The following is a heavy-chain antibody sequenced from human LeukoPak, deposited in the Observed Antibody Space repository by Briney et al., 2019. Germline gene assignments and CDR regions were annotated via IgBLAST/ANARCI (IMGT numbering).Heavy chain of an antibody. V-gene: IGHV4-59*08. CDR1: GGSISAYY. D-gene: IGHD6-19*01. Sequence: SETLSLTCTISGGSISAYYWSWIRQPLGKGLEWIGYIYFTGTTTYHPSLRSRVTISLDTSNNQFSLDLTSVTVADTAVYYCARLSSSSRPTFDSWGQGSLVTVSS. CDR3: ARLSSSSRPTFDS. J-gene: IGHJ4*02. CDR2: IYFTGTT.